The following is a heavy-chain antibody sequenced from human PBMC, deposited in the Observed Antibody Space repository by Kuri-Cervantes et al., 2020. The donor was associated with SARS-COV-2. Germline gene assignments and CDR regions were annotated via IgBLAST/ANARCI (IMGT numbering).Heavy chain of an antibody. Sequence: GESLKISCAAPGFTFSSYAMSWVRQAPGKGLEWVANIKQDGSEKYYVDSVKGRFTISRDNSKNTVYLQMNSLRAEDTAVYYCAKDDLSSSFDYWGQGTLVTVSS. J-gene: IGHJ4*02. CDR1: GFTFSSYA. V-gene: IGHV3-7*01. CDR2: IKQDGSEK. CDR3: AKDDLSSSFDY. D-gene: IGHD6-6*01.